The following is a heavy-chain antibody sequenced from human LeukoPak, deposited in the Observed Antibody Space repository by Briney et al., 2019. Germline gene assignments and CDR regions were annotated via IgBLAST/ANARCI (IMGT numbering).Heavy chain of an antibody. J-gene: IGHJ4*02. CDR3: ARESHIVATTYFDY. Sequence: ASVKVSCKASGYTFTGYYMHWVRQAPGQGLEWMGRINPNSGGTNYAQKFQGWVTMTRDASISTAYMELSRLRSDDTAVYYCARESHIVATTYFDYWGQGALVTVSS. CDR2: INPNSGGT. D-gene: IGHD5-12*01. V-gene: IGHV1-2*04. CDR1: GYTFTGYY.